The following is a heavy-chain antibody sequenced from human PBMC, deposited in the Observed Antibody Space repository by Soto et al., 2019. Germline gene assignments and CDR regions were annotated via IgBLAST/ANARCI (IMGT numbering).Heavy chain of an antibody. V-gene: IGHV1-69*12. CDR3: ARDPVTGDYRNYYYYYGMDV. CDR2: IIPIFGTA. CDR1: GGTFSSYA. D-gene: IGHD7-27*01. J-gene: IGHJ6*02. Sequence: QVQLVQSGAEVKKPGSSVKVSCKASGGTFSSYAISWVRQAPGQGLEWMGGIIPIFGTANYAQKFQGRVTITADESTSTAYMELSRLRSEDTAVYYCARDPVTGDYRNYYYYYGMDVWGQGTTVTVSS.